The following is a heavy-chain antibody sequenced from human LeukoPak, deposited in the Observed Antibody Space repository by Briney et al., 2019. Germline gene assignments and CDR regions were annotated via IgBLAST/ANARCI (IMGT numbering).Heavy chain of an antibody. CDR2: ISSSSSTI. V-gene: IGHV3-48*04. D-gene: IGHD6-6*01. J-gene: IGHJ4*02. CDR3: ARISYRSSSQEGY. CDR1: GFTFSSYI. Sequence: GGSLRLSCAASGFTFSSYIMNWVRQAPGKGLEWVSYISSSSSTIYYADSVKGRFTLSKDNAKNSLYLQINSLRAEDTAVYSCARISYRSSSQEGYWGQGTMVSVCS.